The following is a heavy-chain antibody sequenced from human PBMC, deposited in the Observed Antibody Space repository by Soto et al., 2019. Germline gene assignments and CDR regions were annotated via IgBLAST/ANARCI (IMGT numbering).Heavy chain of an antibody. Sequence: GGSLRLSCTASGFTFGDYTMHWVRQAPGKGLEWVSLITWDGINIEYADSVRGRFTISRDNSKNSLYLQMNGLRHEDTAVYYCATARYFDWFSSGGETWGQGTLVTVPS. CDR1: GFTFGDYT. CDR2: ITWDGINI. V-gene: IGHV3-43*01. J-gene: IGHJ5*02. CDR3: ATARYFDWFSSGGET. D-gene: IGHD3-9*01.